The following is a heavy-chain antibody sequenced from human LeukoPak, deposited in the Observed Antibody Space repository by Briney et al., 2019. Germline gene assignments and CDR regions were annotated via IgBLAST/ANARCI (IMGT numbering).Heavy chain of an antibody. D-gene: IGHD4/OR15-4a*01. CDR3: ANGLSPDY. CDR1: GFTFSSYA. V-gene: IGHV3-23*01. Sequence: GGSLRLSCAASGFTFSSYAMTWVLQAPGKGLEWVSGISDSGDGTYYADSVKGRFTISRDDSKNTLYLQMNSLRDEDTALYYCANGLSPDYWGQGTLVTVSS. CDR2: ISDSGDGT. J-gene: IGHJ4*02.